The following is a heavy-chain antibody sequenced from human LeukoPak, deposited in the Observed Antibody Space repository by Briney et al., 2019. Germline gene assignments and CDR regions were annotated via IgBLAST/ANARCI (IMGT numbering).Heavy chain of an antibody. CDR2: ISTSGSTI. CDR1: GFTFSSYS. Sequence: PGGSLRLSCAASGFTFSSYSMNWVRQAPGKGLEWVSYISTSGSTIYYANSVKGRFTISRDNAKNSLYLQMNSLRAEDTAVYYCASGYSYGLKGFDYWGQGTLVTVSS. D-gene: IGHD5-18*01. V-gene: IGHV3-48*04. CDR3: ASGYSYGLKGFDY. J-gene: IGHJ4*02.